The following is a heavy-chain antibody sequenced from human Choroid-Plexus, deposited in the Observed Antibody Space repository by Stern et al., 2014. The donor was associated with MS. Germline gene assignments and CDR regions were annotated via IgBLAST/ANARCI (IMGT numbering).Heavy chain of an antibody. V-gene: IGHV3-30*18. D-gene: IGHD2/OR15-2a*01. CDR2: LLYYGSNK. CDR1: GFTFGSCA. J-gene: IGHJ5*02. Sequence: VQLVESGGGVVQPGRPLRLSCVASGFTFGSCAMHWVRQAPGTGLEREAGLLYYGSNKYYAASVKGRFTISRDNSQNTLYMQMSSLRPEDTAVYYCAKDRQYLTYFFDHWGQGSLVTVSS. CDR3: AKDRQYLTYFFDH.